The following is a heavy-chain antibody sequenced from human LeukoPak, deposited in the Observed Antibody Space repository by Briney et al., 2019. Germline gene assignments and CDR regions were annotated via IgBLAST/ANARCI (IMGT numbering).Heavy chain of an antibody. CDR1: GFTFSSYW. CDR3: ARVGGDYYDSSGYYPFDY. V-gene: IGHV3-74*01. Sequence: PGGSLRLSCAASGFTFSSYWMHWVRQAPGKGLVWVSRINSDGSTTNYADSVKGRFTISRDNAKNTLYLQMNSLRAEDTAVYYCARVGGDYYDSSGYYPFDYWGQGTLVTVSP. D-gene: IGHD3-22*01. CDR2: INSDGSTT. J-gene: IGHJ4*02.